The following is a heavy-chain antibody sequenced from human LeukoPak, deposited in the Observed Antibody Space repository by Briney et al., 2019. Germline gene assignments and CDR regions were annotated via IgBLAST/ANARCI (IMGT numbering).Heavy chain of an antibody. CDR2: INPTGGST. V-gene: IGHV1-46*01. D-gene: IGHD1-26*01. J-gene: IGHJ5*02. CDR3: ARDNSVGDNAWWFDP. Sequence: ASVKVSCKASGYTFTGYDMHWVRQSPGQGLEWMGVINPTGGSTGYAQKFQGRVTMTRDMSTSTDYMELSSLRSEDTAIYYCARDNSVGDNAWWFDPWGQGTLVTVSS. CDR1: GYTFTGYD.